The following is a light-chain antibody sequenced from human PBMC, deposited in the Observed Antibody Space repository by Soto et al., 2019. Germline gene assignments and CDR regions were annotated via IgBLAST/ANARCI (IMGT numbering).Light chain of an antibody. CDR3: KQSYSTRWP. V-gene: IGKV1-39*01. Sequence: DIQMTQSPSSLSASVGDRVTITCRASQSISSYLNWYQQKPGKAPKLLIYAASSLQSGVPSRFSGSGSGTDFTLTISSLQPEDFATYYCKQSYSTRWPFGQETKVDIK. CDR1: QSISSY. CDR2: AAS. J-gene: IGKJ1*01.